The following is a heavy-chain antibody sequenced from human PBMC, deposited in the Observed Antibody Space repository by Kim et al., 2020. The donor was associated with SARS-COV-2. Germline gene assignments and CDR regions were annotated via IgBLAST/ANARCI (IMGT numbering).Heavy chain of an antibody. V-gene: IGHV3-74*01. D-gene: IGHD2-15*01. CDR3: ARDWGVAATYAFDI. J-gene: IGHJ3*02. Sequence: ADSVKGRFTISRANAKNTLYLQMNSLRAEDTAVYYCARDWGVAATYAFDIWGQGTMVTVSS.